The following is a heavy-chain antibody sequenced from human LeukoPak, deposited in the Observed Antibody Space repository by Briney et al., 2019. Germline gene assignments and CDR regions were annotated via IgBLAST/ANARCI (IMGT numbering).Heavy chain of an antibody. Sequence: ASVKVSCKASGYTFTSYDINWVRQATGQGLEWMGWMNPNSGNTGYAQKFQGRVTITRNTSISTAYMELSSLRSEDTAVYYCARTHYYYYYMDVWGKGTTVTVSS. CDR3: ARTHYYYYYMDV. CDR2: MNPNSGNT. J-gene: IGHJ6*03. V-gene: IGHV1-8*03. CDR1: GYTFTSYD.